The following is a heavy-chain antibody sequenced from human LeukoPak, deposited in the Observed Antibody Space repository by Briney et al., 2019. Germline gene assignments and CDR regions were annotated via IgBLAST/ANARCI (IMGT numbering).Heavy chain of an antibody. V-gene: IGHV3-9*01. CDR3: AKDIRPAVWQLVPWFDP. CDR2: ISWNSGSI. J-gene: IGHJ5*02. Sequence: PGGSLRLSCAASGFTFDDYAMHWVRQAPGKGLEWVSGISWNSGSIGYADSVKGRFTISRDNAKNSLYLQMNSLRAEDTALYYCAKDIRPAVWQLVPWFDPWGQGTLVTVSS. D-gene: IGHD6-13*01. CDR1: GFTFDDYA.